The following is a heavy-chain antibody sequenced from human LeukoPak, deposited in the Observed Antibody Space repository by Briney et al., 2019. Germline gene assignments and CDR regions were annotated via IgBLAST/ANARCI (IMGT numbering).Heavy chain of an antibody. CDR3: ARHPASYYDILTGYHGFAFDI. V-gene: IGHV4-59*08. D-gene: IGHD3-9*01. J-gene: IGHJ3*02. CDR2: IYYSGTT. Sequence: PSETLSLTCTVSGGSISSYYWSWIRQPPGKGLEWIGYIYYSGTTNYNPSLNSRVTISVDTSKNQFSLKLSSVTAADAAVYYCARHPASYYDILTGYHGFAFDIWGQGTMVTVSS. CDR1: GGSISSYY.